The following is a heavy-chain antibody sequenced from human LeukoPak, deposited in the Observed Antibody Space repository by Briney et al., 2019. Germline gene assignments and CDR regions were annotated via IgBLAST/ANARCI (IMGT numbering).Heavy chain of an antibody. CDR3: ARNTMVRGIDY. Sequence: PSETLSLTCTVSGGSISSYYWSWIRQPPGKGLEWIGYIYYSGSTNHNPSLKSRVTISVDTSKNQFSLKLSSVTAADTAVYYCARNTMVRGIDYWGQGTLVTVSS. D-gene: IGHD3-10*01. V-gene: IGHV4-59*01. J-gene: IGHJ4*02. CDR1: GGSISSYY. CDR2: IYYSGST.